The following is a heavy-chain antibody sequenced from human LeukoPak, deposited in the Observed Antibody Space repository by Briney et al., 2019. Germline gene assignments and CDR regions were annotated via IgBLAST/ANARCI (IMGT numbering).Heavy chain of an antibody. CDR3: ARHITPYGDYSTREGRADY. V-gene: IGHV5-51*01. CDR2: IYPGDSDT. CDR1: GYSFTSYW. D-gene: IGHD4-17*01. J-gene: IGHJ4*02. Sequence: GESLKISCKGSGYSFTSYWIGWVRQMPGKGLECMGIIYPGDSDTRYSPYFQGQVTISADKSISTAYLQWSSLKASDTAMYYCARHITPYGDYSTREGRADYWGQGTLVTVSS.